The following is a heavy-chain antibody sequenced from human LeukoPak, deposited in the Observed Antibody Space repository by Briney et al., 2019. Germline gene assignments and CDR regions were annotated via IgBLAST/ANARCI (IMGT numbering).Heavy chain of an antibody. CDR2: INPSGGST. Sequence: AASVKVSCKASGYTFTSYGISWVRQAPGQGLEWMGIINPSGGSTSYAQKFQGRVTMTRDTSTSTVYMELSSLRSEDTAVYYCASGDYDPIFDYWGQGTLVTVSS. J-gene: IGHJ4*02. CDR1: GYTFTSYG. V-gene: IGHV1-46*01. D-gene: IGHD4-17*01. CDR3: ASGDYDPIFDY.